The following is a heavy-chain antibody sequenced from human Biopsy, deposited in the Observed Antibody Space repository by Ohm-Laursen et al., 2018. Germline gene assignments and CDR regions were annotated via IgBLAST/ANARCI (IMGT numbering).Heavy chain of an antibody. D-gene: IGHD6-19*01. Sequence: GTLSLTWTVSGGSISGSSWSWIRQAPGRGLEWVGYISYRGSTSNNPSLKSRITISVDTSKNQISLKVTSVTAADTAVYYCAKHGSGWTGDDALHIWGQGTMVTVSS. CDR3: AKHGSGWTGDDALHI. J-gene: IGHJ3*02. CDR1: GGSISGSS. CDR2: ISYRGST. V-gene: IGHV4-59*08.